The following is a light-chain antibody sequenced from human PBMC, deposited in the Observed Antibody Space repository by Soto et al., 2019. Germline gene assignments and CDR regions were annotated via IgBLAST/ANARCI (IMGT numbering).Light chain of an antibody. V-gene: IGKV2-28*01. CDR2: LGS. Sequence: DIVMTHSPLSLPVTPGEPASISCRSSQSLLHSNGYNYLDWYLQKPGQSPQLLIYLGSNRASGDPDRFSGSGSGTDFTLKISRVEAEDVGVYYCMQALQTPWTLGQGTKVDIK. CDR3: MQALQTPWT. CDR1: QSLLHSNGYNY. J-gene: IGKJ1*01.